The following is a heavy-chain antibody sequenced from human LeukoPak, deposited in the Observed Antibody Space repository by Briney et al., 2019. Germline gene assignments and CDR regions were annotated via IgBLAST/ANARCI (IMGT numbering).Heavy chain of an antibody. CDR2: IYTSGST. CDR3: ARQIVSGSYYFDY. D-gene: IGHD1-26*01. J-gene: IGHJ4*02. CDR1: GGSISSYY. V-gene: IGHV4-4*09. Sequence: SETLSLTCTVSGGSISSYYWSWIRQPPGKGLEWIRYIYTSGSTNYNPSLKSRVTISVDTSKNQFSLKLSSVTAADTAVYYCARQIVSGSYYFDYWGQGTLVTVSS.